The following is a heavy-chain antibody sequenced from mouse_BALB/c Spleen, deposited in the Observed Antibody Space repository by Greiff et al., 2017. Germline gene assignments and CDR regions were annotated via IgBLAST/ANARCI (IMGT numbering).Heavy chain of an antibody. CDR1: GYTFTSYW. V-gene: IGHV1S81*02. CDR2: INPSNGRT. J-gene: IGHJ2*01. D-gene: IGHD2-1*01. Sequence: QVQLQQPGAELVKPGASVKLSCKASGYTFTSYWMHWVKQRPGQGLEWIGEINPSNGRTNYNEKFKSKATLTVDKSSSTAYMQLSSLTSEDSAVYYCARGSLPPYCDYWGQGTTLTVSS. CDR3: ARGSLPPYCDY.